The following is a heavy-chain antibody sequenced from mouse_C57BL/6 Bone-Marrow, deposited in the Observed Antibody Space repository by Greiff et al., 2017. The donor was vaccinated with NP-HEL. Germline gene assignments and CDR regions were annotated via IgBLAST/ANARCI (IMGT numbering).Heavy chain of an antibody. J-gene: IGHJ2*01. CDR1: GYTFTSYW. D-gene: IGHD1-1*01. V-gene: IGHV1-50*01. Sequence: VQLQQPGAELVKPGASVKLSCKASGYTFTSYWMQWVKQRPGQGLEWIGEIDPSDSYTNYNQKFKGKATLTVDTSSSTAYMQLSSLTSGDSAVYYCGYGSSYTYWGQGTTLTVSS. CDR3: GYGSSYTY. CDR2: IDPSDSYT.